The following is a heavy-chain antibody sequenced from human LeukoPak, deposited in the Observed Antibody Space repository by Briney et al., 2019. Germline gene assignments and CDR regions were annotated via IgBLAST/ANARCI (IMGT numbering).Heavy chain of an antibody. V-gene: IGHV4-34*01. CDR3: ARGYCSGGSCSFDY. J-gene: IGHJ4*02. CDR1: GGSFSGYY. CDR2: INHSGCT. D-gene: IGHD2-15*01. Sequence: SETLSLTCAVYGGSFSGYYWSWIRQPSGKGLEWIGEINHSGCTNYNPSPKSRVTISVDTSKNQFSLKLSSVTAADTAVYHCARGYCSGGSCSFDYWGQGTLVTVSS.